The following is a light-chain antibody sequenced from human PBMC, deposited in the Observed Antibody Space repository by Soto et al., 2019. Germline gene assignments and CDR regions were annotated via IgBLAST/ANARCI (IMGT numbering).Light chain of an antibody. Sequence: QAVVTQSPSASASLGASVKLTCTLSSGHSSYAIAWHQQQPEKGPRYLMKLNSDGTHSKGDGIPDRFSGSSSGADRYLTISSLQSEDEADYYCQTWDTGIQVFGGGTKLTVL. CDR1: SGHSSYA. CDR2: LNSDGTH. CDR3: QTWDTGIQV. J-gene: IGLJ2*01. V-gene: IGLV4-69*01.